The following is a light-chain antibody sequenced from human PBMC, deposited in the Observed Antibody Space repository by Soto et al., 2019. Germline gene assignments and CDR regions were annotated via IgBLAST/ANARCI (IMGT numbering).Light chain of an antibody. CDR1: SSDVGAYDY. V-gene: IGLV2-14*01. J-gene: IGLJ1*01. CDR3: GSYTTSSNYV. Sequence: QSLLTQTASVSGSPGQSITISCTGTSSDVGAYDYVSWYQQHPGKAPKLMIYDVSHRPSGVSHRFSGSKSGNTASLTISGLQAEDEADYYCGSYTTSSNYVFGSGTKLTVL. CDR2: DVS.